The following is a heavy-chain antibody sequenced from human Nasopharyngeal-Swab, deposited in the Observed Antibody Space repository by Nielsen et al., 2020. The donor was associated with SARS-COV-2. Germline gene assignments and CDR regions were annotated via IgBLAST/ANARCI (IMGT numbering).Heavy chain of an antibody. Sequence: VRQMPGKGLGWVSAISGSGGSTYYADSVKGRFTISRDNSKNTLYLQMNSLRAEDTAVYYCAKDIAMVRGVISFPYFDYWGQGTLVTVSS. CDR2: ISGSGGST. D-gene: IGHD3-10*01. J-gene: IGHJ4*02. V-gene: IGHV3-23*01. CDR3: AKDIAMVRGVISFPYFDY.